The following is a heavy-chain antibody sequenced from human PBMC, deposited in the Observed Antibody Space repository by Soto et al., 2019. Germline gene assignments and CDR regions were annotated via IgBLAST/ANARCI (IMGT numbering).Heavy chain of an antibody. CDR3: ARSFYP. V-gene: IGHV4-59*01. CDR1: DGSISHYH. CDR2: IFYNGST. J-gene: IGHJ5*02. Sequence: QLQLQESGPGLVKPSETLSLTCTVSDGSISHYHWNWIRQAPGKGMEWIGYIFYNGSTHYNPSLTSRVTISVDMSKNRLSLTLTSVTAADTAVYYCARSFYPWGQGTLVTVSS.